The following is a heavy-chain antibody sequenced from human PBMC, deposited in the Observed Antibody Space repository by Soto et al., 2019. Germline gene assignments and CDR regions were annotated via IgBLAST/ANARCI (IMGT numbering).Heavy chain of an antibody. J-gene: IGHJ4*02. D-gene: IGHD6-19*01. CDR3: AGAIAVAGDFDY. V-gene: IGHV4-59*01. CDR2: IYYSGST. CDR1: GGSISSYY. Sequence: PSETLSLTCTVSGGSISSYYWSWIRQPPGKGLEWIGYIYYSGSTNYNPSPKSRVTISVDTSKNQFSLKLSSVTAADTVVYYCAGAIAVAGDFDYWGQGTLVTVSS.